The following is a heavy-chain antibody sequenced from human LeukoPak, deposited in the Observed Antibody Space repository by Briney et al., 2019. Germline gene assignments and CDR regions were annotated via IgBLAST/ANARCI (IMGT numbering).Heavy chain of an antibody. D-gene: IGHD6-13*01. V-gene: IGHV3-23*01. Sequence: GGSLRLSCAASGFTFSSYAMSRVRQAPGKGLEWVSAISGSGGSTYYADSVKGRFTISRDNSKNTLYLQMNSLRAEDTAVYYCAKIGGPSSSWYVASDYWGQGTLVTVSS. J-gene: IGHJ4*02. CDR2: ISGSGGST. CDR3: AKIGGPSSSWYVASDY. CDR1: GFTFSSYA.